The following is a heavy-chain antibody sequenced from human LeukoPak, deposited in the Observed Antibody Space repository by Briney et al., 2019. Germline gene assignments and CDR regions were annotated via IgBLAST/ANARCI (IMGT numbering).Heavy chain of an antibody. J-gene: IGHJ6*02. CDR1: GGSISSYY. D-gene: IGHD6-13*01. CDR3: AREGLAAGPLGSYYGMDV. CDR2: IYYSGST. Sequence: PSETLSLTCTVSGGSISSYYWSWIRQPPGKGLEWVGYIYYSGSTNYNPSLKSRVTISVDTSKNQFSLKLSSVTAADTAVYYCAREGLAAGPLGSYYGMDVWGQGTTVTVSS. V-gene: IGHV4-59*01.